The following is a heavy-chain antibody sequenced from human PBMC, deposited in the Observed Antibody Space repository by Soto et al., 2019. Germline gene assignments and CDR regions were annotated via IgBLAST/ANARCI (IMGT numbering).Heavy chain of an antibody. D-gene: IGHD2-2*01. CDR3: ARGRVPAAMPDSYYYYMDV. Sequence: ETLSLTCAVYGGSFSGYYWSWIRQPPGKGLEWIGEINHSGSTNYNPSLKSRVTISVDTSKNQFSLKLSSVTAADTAVYYCARGRVPAAMPDSYYYYMDVWGKGTTVTVSS. CDR2: INHSGST. CDR1: GGSFSGYY. V-gene: IGHV4-34*01. J-gene: IGHJ6*03.